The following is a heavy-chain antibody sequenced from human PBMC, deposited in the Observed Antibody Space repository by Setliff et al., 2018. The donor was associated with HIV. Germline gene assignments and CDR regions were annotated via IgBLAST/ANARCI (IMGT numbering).Heavy chain of an antibody. Sequence: PGGSLRLSCAASGFTFSSYEMNWVRQAPGKGLEWVSYISSSGSTIYYADSVKGRFTISRDNAKNSLYLQMNSLRAEDTAVYYCARDDSNYLQHGMDVWGQGTTVTVSS. J-gene: IGHJ6*02. D-gene: IGHD4-4*01. V-gene: IGHV3-48*03. CDR1: GFTFSSYE. CDR2: ISSSGSTI. CDR3: ARDDSNYLQHGMDV.